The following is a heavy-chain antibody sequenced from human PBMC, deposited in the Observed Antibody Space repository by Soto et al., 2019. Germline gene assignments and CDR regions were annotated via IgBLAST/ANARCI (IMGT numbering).Heavy chain of an antibody. CDR3: ARVVGGYCSGGSCYSNPHDAFDI. CDR1: GFTFSSYS. V-gene: IGHV3-48*01. D-gene: IGHD2-15*01. CDR2: ISSSGRTI. J-gene: IGHJ3*02. Sequence: GGSLRLSCAASGFTFSSYSMTWVRQVPGKGLEWVSYISSSGRTIYYADSVKGRFTISRDNAKNSLYLQMNSLRAEDTAVYYCARVVGGYCSGGSCYSNPHDAFDIWGQGTMVTVSS.